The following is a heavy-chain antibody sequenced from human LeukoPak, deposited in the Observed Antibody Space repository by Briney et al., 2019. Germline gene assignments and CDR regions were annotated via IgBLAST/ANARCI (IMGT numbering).Heavy chain of an antibody. V-gene: IGHV4-38-2*01. D-gene: IGHD3-10*01. J-gene: IGHJ6*04. Sequence: SETLSLTCAVSGYSISSGYYWGWIRQPPGKGLEGIGSIYHSGSTYYNPSLKSRVTISVDTSKNQFSLKLSSVTAADTAVYYCAIRVMVRGPFGVWGKGTTVTVSS. CDR3: AIRVMVRGPFGV. CDR2: IYHSGST. CDR1: GYSISSGYY.